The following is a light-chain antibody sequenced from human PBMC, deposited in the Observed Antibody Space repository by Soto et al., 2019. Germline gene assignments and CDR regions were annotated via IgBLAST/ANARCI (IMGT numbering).Light chain of an antibody. Sequence: EIVLTQSPATLSLSPGERATLSCRASQSVSSYLAWYQQKPGQAPRLLIYDASNRATGIPARFGGSGSGTDFTLTISSLEPEDFAVYYCQQRSNWPPFTVGQGTLLEIK. CDR3: QQRSNWPPFT. CDR1: QSVSSY. J-gene: IGKJ5*01. CDR2: DAS. V-gene: IGKV3-11*01.